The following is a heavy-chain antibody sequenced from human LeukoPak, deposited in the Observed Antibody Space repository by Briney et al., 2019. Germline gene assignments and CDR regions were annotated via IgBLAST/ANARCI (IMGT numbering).Heavy chain of an antibody. CDR2: TYLRSKWYN. CDR1: GDSVVTNNVA. V-gene: IGHV6-1*01. CDR3: TRGKYSGFDI. J-gene: IGHJ3*02. D-gene: IGHD2-21*01. Sequence: SQTLSLTCAISGDSVVTNNVAWNWIRQSPSRGLEWLGRTYLRSKWYNEYAVSVKNRITINPDTSRNHFSLQLDSVIPDDTAVYYCTRGKYSGFDIWGQGTMVTVSS.